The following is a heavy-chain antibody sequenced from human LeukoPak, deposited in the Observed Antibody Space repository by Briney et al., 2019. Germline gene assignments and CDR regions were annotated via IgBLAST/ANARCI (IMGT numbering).Heavy chain of an antibody. D-gene: IGHD1-26*01. V-gene: IGHV1-18*01. CDR1: GYTFTSYG. CDR2: ISAYNGNT. J-gene: IGHJ2*01. Sequence: ASVKVSCKASGYTFTSYGISWVRQAPGQGLEGMGWISAYNGNTNYAQKLQGRVTMTADTSTSTAYMELRILKADDTAGYYWAREDGEVGVTSSYLDLWGRRTLVTVSS. CDR3: AREDGEVGVTSSYLDL.